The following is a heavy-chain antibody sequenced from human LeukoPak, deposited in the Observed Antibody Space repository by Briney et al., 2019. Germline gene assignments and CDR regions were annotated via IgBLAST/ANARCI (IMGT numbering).Heavy chain of an antibody. J-gene: IGHJ4*02. Sequence: GGSLRLSCAASGFTFSSYAMSWVRQAPGKGLEWVSGISVSGGSTYYADSVKGRFTISRDNSKNTLYLQINSLRAEDTAVYYCAKELREFCDGTCHKPFDYWGKGTLVTVSS. CDR1: GFTFSSYA. V-gene: IGHV3-23*01. D-gene: IGHD2/OR15-2a*01. CDR3: AKELREFCDGTCHKPFDY. CDR2: ISVSGGST.